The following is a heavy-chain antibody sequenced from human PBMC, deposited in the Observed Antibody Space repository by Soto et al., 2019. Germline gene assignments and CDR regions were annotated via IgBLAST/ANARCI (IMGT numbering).Heavy chain of an antibody. CDR3: ARWRYGGIAAAEFYY. D-gene: IGHD6-13*01. CDR2: IIRIFGTA. CDR1: GGTFSSYA. J-gene: IGHJ4*02. V-gene: IGHV1-69*05. Sequence: QVLLVQSGAEVKKPGSSVKVSCKASGGTFSSYAISWVRQAPGQGLEWMGGIIRIFGTANYAQKFQGRVTITSDESTSTAYMELSSLRSADTAVYYCARWRYGGIAAAEFYYLGQGTPVTVSS.